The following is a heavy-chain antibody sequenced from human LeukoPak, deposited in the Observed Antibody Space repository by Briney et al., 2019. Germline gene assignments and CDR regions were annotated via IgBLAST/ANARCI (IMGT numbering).Heavy chain of an antibody. Sequence: SETLSLTCSVSGGSISSSSYYWGWIRQPPGKGLEWIRSIYYSGSTYYNPLLKSRVTLSEDTSKNHFSLKLSSVAAAETAVYYCTRHWGSTSSGVDYWGQGTLVTVSS. D-gene: IGHD2-2*01. J-gene: IGHJ4*02. CDR1: GGSISSSSYY. CDR3: TRHWGSTSSGVDY. CDR2: IYYSGST. V-gene: IGHV4-39*01.